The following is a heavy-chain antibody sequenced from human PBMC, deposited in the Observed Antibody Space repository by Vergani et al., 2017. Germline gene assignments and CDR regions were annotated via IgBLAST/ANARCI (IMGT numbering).Heavy chain of an antibody. D-gene: IGHD4-11*01. CDR3: ASEGYSNLSYYYYYGMDV. J-gene: IGHJ6*02. V-gene: IGHV4-59*12. Sequence: QVQLQESGPGLVKPSETLSLTCTVSGGSISSYYWSWIRQPPGKGLEWIGSIYYSGSTYYNPSLKSRVTISVDTSKNQFSLKLSSVTAADTAVYYCASEGYSNLSYYYYYGMDVWGQGTTVTVSS. CDR2: IYYSGST. CDR1: GGSISSYY.